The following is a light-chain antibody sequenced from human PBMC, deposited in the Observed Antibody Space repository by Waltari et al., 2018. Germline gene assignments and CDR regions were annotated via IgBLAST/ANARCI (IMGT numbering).Light chain of an antibody. Sequence: DIQMTQSPSSLSAFVGDRVTFTCRASQGISNFLAWLQQKPGKAPKSLIYGASTLQSGVPSRFSGNGSGTDFTLTITSLQPEDFATYYCQHYHSYPYTFGGGTKVEIK. V-gene: IGKV1-16*01. J-gene: IGKJ4*01. CDR1: QGISNF. CDR3: QHYHSYPYT. CDR2: GAS.